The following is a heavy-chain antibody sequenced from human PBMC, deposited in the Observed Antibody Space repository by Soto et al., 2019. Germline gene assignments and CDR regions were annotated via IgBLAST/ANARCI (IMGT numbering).Heavy chain of an antibody. CDR3: AIDQNVAAGTSDAFDI. D-gene: IGHD6-13*01. J-gene: IGHJ3*02. Sequence: GGSLRLSCAASGFTFSSYAMSWVRQAPGKGLERVSAISGSGGSTYYADSVKGRFTISRDNSKNTLYLQMNSMRAENTAVYYCAIDQNVAAGTSDAFDIRGKGPMVTVSS. V-gene: IGHV3-23*01. CDR1: GFTFSSYA. CDR2: ISGSGGST.